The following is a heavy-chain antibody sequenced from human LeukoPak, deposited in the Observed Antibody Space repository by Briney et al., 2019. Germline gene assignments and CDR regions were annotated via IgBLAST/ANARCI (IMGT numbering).Heavy chain of an antibody. CDR3: GRGGVAAAASGIDF. D-gene: IGHD6-13*01. Sequence: PGGSLRLSCAASGFTFSSYTMNWVRQAPGKGLEWVSSISSGSIYIYYADSVKGRFTISTDNAKTSLYLQMNSLRAEDTAVYYCGRGGVAAAASGIDFWGPGTLVTVSS. CDR1: GFTFSSYT. CDR2: ISSGSIYI. V-gene: IGHV3-21*01. J-gene: IGHJ4*02.